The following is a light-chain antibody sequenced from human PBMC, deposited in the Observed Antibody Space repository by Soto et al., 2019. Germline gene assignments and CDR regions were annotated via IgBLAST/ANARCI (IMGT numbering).Light chain of an antibody. J-gene: IGKJ1*01. V-gene: IGKV3-15*01. CDR2: GTS. Sequence: EIVMTQSPATLSVSPGERATLSCRARQTVSSILAWYQQKPGQAPRLLIYGTSTRATGIPARFSGSGSGTEFTLTISSLQSEYLAVYYCQQYNNWPPWTFGQGNKVEI. CDR3: QQYNNWPPWT. CDR1: QTVSSI.